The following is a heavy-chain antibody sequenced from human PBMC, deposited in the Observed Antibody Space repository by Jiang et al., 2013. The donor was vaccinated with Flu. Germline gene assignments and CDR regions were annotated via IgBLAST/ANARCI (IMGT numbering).Heavy chain of an antibody. CDR1: GDSISSTSYY. CDR3: ARGQGRIAARPLRYFDL. J-gene: IGHJ2*01. CDR2: VYYSGYT. D-gene: IGHD6-6*01. V-gene: IGHV4-39*07. Sequence: LLKPSETLSLTCSVFGDSISSTSYYWTWIRQIPGKGLEWIGSVYYSGYTYSNPSLQSRVSLSADTSNNQLSLRLSSVTAADTAVYYCARGQGRIAARPLRYFDLWGRGTLVTVSS.